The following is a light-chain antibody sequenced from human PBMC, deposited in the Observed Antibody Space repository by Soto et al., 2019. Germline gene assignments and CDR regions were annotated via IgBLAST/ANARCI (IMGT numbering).Light chain of an antibody. CDR2: AAS. J-gene: IGKJ4*01. CDR1: QSISSY. V-gene: IGKV1-39*01. CDR3: LQDYNYPRT. Sequence: TKSPSSLSASVGDRVTITCRASQSISSYLNWYQQKPGKAPKLLIYAASSLQSGVPSRFSGSGSGTDFTLTISSLQPEDFATYYCLQDYNYPRTFGGGTKVDIK.